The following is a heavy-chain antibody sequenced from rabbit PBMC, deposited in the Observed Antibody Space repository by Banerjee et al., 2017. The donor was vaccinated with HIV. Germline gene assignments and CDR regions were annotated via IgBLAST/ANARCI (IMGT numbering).Heavy chain of an antibody. CDR3: ARIYDSSGGYYNL. J-gene: IGHJ4*01. V-gene: IGHV1S45*01. CDR2: IYTGSSGIT. CDR1: GFSFSSSYY. Sequence: QEQLVESGGGLVQPEGSLTLTCTASGFSFSSSYYMCWVRQAPGKGLEWIGCIYTGSSGITYYASWAKGRFTIAKTSSTTVTLEMTSLTAADTATYFCARIYDSSGGYYNLWGQGTLGTVS. D-gene: IGHD1-1*01.